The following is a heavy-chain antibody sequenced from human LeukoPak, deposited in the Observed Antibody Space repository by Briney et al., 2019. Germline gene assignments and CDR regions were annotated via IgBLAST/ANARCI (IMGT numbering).Heavy chain of an antibody. D-gene: IGHD2-15*01. CDR1: GFTLSNYA. CDR2: ITGGSGSA. CDR3: AKAMRGSALVFNY. J-gene: IGHJ4*02. V-gene: IGHV3-23*01. Sequence: GGSLRLSCAASGFTLSNYAMTWVRQAPGKGLEWVSTITGGSGSAYYADSVKGRSTISRDNSKNTLYLQMNSLGAEDTAVFYCAKAMRGSALVFNYWGQGTLVTVSS.